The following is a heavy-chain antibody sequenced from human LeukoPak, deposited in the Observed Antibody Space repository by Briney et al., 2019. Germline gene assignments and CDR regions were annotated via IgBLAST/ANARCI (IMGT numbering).Heavy chain of an antibody. J-gene: IGHJ3*02. CDR1: GFTFSSYA. D-gene: IGHD3-22*01. CDR3: ARSGQWLLLRDAFDI. Sequence: GSLRLSCAASGFTFSSYAMHWVRQAPGKGLEWVAVISYDGSNKYYADSVKGRFTISRDNSKNTLYLQMNSLRAEDTAVYYCARSGQWLLLRDAFDIWGRGTMVTVSS. V-gene: IGHV3-30-3*01. CDR2: ISYDGSNK.